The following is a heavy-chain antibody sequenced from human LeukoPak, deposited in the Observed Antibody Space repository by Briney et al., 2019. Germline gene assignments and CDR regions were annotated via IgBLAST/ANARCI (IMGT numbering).Heavy chain of an antibody. J-gene: IGHJ4*02. CDR3: AKDRDYYDSSGSW. V-gene: IGHV3-23*01. CDR1: GFSFSDYA. Sequence: GGSLRLSCAASGFSFSDYAMVWVRQAPGKGLEWVSAISGSGGSTYYADSVKGRFTISRDNSKNTLYLQMNSLRAEDTAVYYCAKDRDYYDSSGSWWGQGTLVTVSS. D-gene: IGHD3-22*01. CDR2: ISGSGGST.